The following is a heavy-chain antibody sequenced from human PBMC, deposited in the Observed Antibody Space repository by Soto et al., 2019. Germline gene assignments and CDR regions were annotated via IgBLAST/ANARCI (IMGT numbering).Heavy chain of an antibody. CDR1: GFTFSNAW. J-gene: IGHJ3*02. Sequence: GGSLRLSCAASGFTFSNAWMSWVRQAPGKGLEWVGRIKSKTDGGTTDYAAPVKGRFTISRDDSKNTLYLQMNGLKTEDTAVYYCTTDWFSDYGDYGDAFDIWGQGTMVTVSS. CDR2: IKSKTDGGTT. D-gene: IGHD4-17*01. V-gene: IGHV3-15*01. CDR3: TTDWFSDYGDYGDAFDI.